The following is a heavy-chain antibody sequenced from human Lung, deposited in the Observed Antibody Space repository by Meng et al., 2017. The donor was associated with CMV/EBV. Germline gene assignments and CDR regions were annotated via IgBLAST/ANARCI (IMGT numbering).Heavy chain of an antibody. J-gene: IGHJ1*01. Sequence: QLRESVPALGKPSETLSPTCAVSGDSITNHNWWAWVRQPPGKGLEWIGEIPHRGSSAYNPSLKSRVSMSIDKSKNQFSLKLTSVTAADTAVYHCLRRSGGSVWGQGTLVTVSS. CDR1: GDSITNHNW. CDR2: IPHRGSS. V-gene: IGHV4-4*02. D-gene: IGHD3-10*01. CDR3: LRRSGGSV.